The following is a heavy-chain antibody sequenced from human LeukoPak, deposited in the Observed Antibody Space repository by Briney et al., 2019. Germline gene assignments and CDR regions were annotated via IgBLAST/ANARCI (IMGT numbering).Heavy chain of an antibody. Sequence: QPGGSLRLSCAASGFTFSSYGMHWVRQAPGKGLEWVAVISYDGSNKYYADSVKGRFTISRDNSKNTLYLQMNSLRAEDTAVYYCAKEARSGDTAMVHIDYWGQGTLVTVSS. CDR3: AKEARSGDTAMVHIDY. D-gene: IGHD5-18*01. CDR1: GFTFSSYG. J-gene: IGHJ4*02. V-gene: IGHV3-30*18. CDR2: ISYDGSNK.